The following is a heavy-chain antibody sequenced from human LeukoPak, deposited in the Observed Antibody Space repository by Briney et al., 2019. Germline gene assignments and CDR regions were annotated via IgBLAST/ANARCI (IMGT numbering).Heavy chain of an antibody. CDR2: ISGSDSST. D-gene: IGHD3-10*01. CDR3: AKYSGSGTKTFDY. Sequence: GGSLSLPCTACGFTFSSYAMSWVRQAPGKGLEWVSAISGSDSSTYYADSAKGRFTISRENSKNTLYLQMNSLRAEDTAVFYCAKYSGSGTKTFDYWGQGTLVTVSS. CDR1: GFTFSSYA. J-gene: IGHJ4*02. V-gene: IGHV3-23*01.